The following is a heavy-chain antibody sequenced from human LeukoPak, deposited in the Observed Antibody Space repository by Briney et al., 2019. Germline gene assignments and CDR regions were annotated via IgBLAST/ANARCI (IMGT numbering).Heavy chain of an antibody. V-gene: IGHV4-31*03. D-gene: IGHD2-15*01. CDR3: ARQLSGGFTWFDP. Sequence: SQTLSLTCTVSGGSISSGAYYWSWIRQHPGKGLEWIGYIYYSGSTYYNPSLKSRVTISVDTSKNQLSLKLSSVTAADTAVYYCARQLSGGFTWFDPWGQGTLVTVSS. CDR1: GGSISSGAYY. CDR2: IYYSGST. J-gene: IGHJ5*02.